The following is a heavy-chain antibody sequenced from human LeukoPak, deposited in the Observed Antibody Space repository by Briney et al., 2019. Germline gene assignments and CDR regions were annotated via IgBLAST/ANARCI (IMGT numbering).Heavy chain of an antibody. J-gene: IGHJ6*03. CDR1: GFTFSSYG. CDR3: ARERGARDSSSWTNYYYYYMDV. Sequence: GGSLRLSCAASGFTFSSYGMSWVRQAPGKGLEWVSAISGSGGSTYYADAVKGRFTISRDNSKNTLYLQMNSLRAEDTALYYCARERGARDSSSWTNYYYYYMDVWGKGTTVTVSS. V-gene: IGHV3-23*01. CDR2: ISGSGGST. D-gene: IGHD6-13*01.